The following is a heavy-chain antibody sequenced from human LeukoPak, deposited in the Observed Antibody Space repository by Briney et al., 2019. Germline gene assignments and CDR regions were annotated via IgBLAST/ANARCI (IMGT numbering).Heavy chain of an antibody. CDR1: GFTFSTYA. D-gene: IGHD3-10*01. J-gene: IGHJ4*02. Sequence: GGSLRLSCAASGFTFSTYAMSWVRQAPGKGLEWVSAISASGGSTYYADSVKGRFTISRDNSKNTLYLQMNSLRAEDTAVYYCATSWRGFDYWGQGTLVTVSS. V-gene: IGHV3-23*01. CDR3: ATSWRGFDY. CDR2: ISASGGST.